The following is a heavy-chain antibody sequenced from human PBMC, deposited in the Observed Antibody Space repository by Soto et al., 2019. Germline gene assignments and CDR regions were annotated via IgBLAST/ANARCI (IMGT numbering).Heavy chain of an antibody. D-gene: IGHD3-3*01. CDR1: GGTSTRYA. V-gene: IGHV1-69*06. Sequence: QERLVQSGAEVRKPGSSVTVSCKVTGGTSTRYAINWVRQAPGQGLEWMGGIVPMFGTSKYAQKFQGRVTSTADTSTNIAYMELRSLRSEDTAVYYWNRGSEYDFWSGYLWGQGTLVSVSS. CDR2: IVPMFGTS. CDR3: NRGSEYDFWSGYL. J-gene: IGHJ4*02.